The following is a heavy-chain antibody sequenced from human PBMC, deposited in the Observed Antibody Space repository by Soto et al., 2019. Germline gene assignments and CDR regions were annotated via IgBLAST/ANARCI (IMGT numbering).Heavy chain of an antibody. CDR1: GFTFSSYW. J-gene: IGHJ6*02. CDR3: TRVRTENYYGMDV. Sequence: GGSLRLSCADSGFTFSSYWMSWVRQAPGKGLEWVANIKQDETEKYYVDSVKGRFAISRDNGKNTLYLQMNSLRAEDTAIYYCTRVRTENYYGMDVWGQGTTVTVSS. CDR2: IKQDETEK. V-gene: IGHV3-7*05.